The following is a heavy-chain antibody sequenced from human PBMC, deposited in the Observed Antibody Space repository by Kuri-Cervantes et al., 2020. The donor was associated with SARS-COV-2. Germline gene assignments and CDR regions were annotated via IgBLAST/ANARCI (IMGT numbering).Heavy chain of an antibody. CDR1: GFTFDDYT. CDR3: AKCGTIGKDIVVVPAALTPYYYYMDV. J-gene: IGHJ6*03. Sequence: GESLKISCAASGFTFDDYTMHWVRQAPGKGLEWVSLITWSGDSTYYADSVRGRFTISRDNSKNTLYLQMNSLRAEDTAVYYCAKCGTIGKDIVVVPAALTPYYYYMDVWGKGTPVTVSS. D-gene: IGHD2-2*01. V-gene: IGHV3-43*01. CDR2: ITWSGDST.